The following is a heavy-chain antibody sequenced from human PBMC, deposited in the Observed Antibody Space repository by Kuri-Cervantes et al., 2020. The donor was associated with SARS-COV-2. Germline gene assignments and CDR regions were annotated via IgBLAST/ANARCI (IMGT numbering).Heavy chain of an antibody. D-gene: IGHD2-2*01. CDR3: ARQSGYQLLWAGENWFDP. CDR2: IYYSGST. CDR1: GGSFSGYY. J-gene: IGHJ5*02. V-gene: IGHV4-59*08. Sequence: SETLSLTCAVYGGSFSGYYWSWIRQPPGKGLEWIGYIYYSGSTNYNPSLKSRVTISVDTSKNQFSLKLSSVTAADTAVYYCARQSGYQLLWAGENWFDPWGQGTLVTVSS.